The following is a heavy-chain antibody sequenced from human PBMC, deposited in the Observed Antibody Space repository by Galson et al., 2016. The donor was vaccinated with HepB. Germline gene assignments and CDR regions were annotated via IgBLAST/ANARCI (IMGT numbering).Heavy chain of an antibody. CDR3: ARRGGSVGATSFDL. V-gene: IGHV4-34*01. Sequence: ETLSLTCAVHDGSFSGYHWSWIRQPPGKGLEWIGEITYSGSTNYNPSLKTRVTVSVDASKNQFSLKLSSMTAADTSVYYCARRGGSVGATSFDLWGQGTLVIVSS. CDR1: DGSFSGYH. D-gene: IGHD1-26*01. J-gene: IGHJ5*02. CDR2: ITYSGST.